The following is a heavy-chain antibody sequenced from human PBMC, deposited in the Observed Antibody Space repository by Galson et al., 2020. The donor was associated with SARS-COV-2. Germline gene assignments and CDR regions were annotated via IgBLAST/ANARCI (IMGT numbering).Heavy chain of an antibody. D-gene: IGHD2-21*01. CDR2: IDWDDDI. Sequence: SGPTLVKPTQTLRLTCTFSGFSLRTSGMRVCWVRQPPGKALEWLARIDWDDDIFYNTSLMTRLTISKDTSKNQVVLTMTNVDPADTATYYCARCPTSSVVQSHFDYWGQGTLVTVSS. J-gene: IGHJ4*02. V-gene: IGHV2-70*04. CDR3: ARCPTSSVVQSHFDY. CDR1: GFSLRTSGMR.